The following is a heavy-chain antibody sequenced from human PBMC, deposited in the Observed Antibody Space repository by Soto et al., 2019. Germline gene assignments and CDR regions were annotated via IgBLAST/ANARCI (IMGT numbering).Heavy chain of an antibody. CDR1: GGSFSGYY. Sequence: SETLSLTCAVYGGSFSGYYWAWIRQPPGKGLEWIGTSSYSGTTYYNPSLKSRVTVSVDLSKNYFSLRLSSVTAADTAVYYCARAFLSFYDSSGYYPRRPSYYGMDVWCQGTLVTVSS. D-gene: IGHD3-22*01. CDR2: SSYSGTT. J-gene: IGHJ6*02. V-gene: IGHV4-34*01. CDR3: ARAFLSFYDSSGYYPRRPSYYGMDV.